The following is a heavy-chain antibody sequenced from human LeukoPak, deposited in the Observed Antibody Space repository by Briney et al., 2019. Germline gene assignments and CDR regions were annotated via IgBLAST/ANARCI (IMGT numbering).Heavy chain of an antibody. CDR2: INPSGGST. Sequence: ASVKVSCKASGYTFTGHYIHWVRQAPGQGLEWMGIINPSGGSTSYAQKFQGRVTMTRDTSISTDYMELSGLRSDDTAAYYCARKKIEVVTTYDYWGQGTLVTVSS. V-gene: IGHV1-46*01. CDR3: ARKKIEVVTTYDY. J-gene: IGHJ4*02. CDR1: GYTFTGHY. D-gene: IGHD2-21*02.